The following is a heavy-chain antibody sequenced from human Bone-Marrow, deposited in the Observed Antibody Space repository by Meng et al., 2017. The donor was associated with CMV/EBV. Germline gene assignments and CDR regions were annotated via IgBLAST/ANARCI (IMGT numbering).Heavy chain of an antibody. D-gene: IGHD2-2*02. Sequence: ASVKVSCKASGYTFTGYYMHWVRQAPGQGLEWMGWINPNSGGTNYAQKFQGRVTMTRDTSISTAYMELSRLRSDDTAVYYCARGFDPGYCSSTSCYIAGRKRGGFDYWGPGTLVTVYS. CDR3: ARGFDPGYCSSTSCYIAGRKRGGFDY. CDR2: INPNSGGT. CDR1: GYTFTGYY. V-gene: IGHV1-2*02. J-gene: IGHJ4*02.